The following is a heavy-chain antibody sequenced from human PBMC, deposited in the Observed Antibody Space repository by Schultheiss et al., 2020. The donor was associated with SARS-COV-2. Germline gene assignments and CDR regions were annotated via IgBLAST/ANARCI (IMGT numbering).Heavy chain of an antibody. D-gene: IGHD2-2*01. Sequence: GGSLRLSCAASGFTFSTYAMNWVRQAPGKGLEWVSAISGSGHTTYSADSVKGRFTISRDNSKNTLYLQMNSLRAEDTAVYYCARVPYCSSTSCYLGWFDPWGQGTLVTVSS. J-gene: IGHJ5*02. CDR3: ARVPYCSSTSCYLGWFDP. CDR1: GFTFSTYA. CDR2: ISGSGHTT. V-gene: IGHV3-23*01.